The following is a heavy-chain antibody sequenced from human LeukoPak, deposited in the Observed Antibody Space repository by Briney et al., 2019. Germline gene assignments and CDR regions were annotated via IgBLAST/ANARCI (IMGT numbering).Heavy chain of an antibody. CDR1: GGTLSSYA. CDR3: AIVATKSPFDY. D-gene: IGHD2-15*01. Sequence: SVKVSCKASGGTLSSYAISWVRQAPGQGLEWMGGIIPIFVTANYAQKFQGRVTITADESTSTAYMELSSLRSEDTAVYYCAIVATKSPFDYWGQGTLVTVSS. CDR2: IIPIFVTA. V-gene: IGHV1-69*13. J-gene: IGHJ4*02.